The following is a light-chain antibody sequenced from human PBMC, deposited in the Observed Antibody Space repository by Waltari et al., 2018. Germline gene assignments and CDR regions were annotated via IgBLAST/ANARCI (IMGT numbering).Light chain of an antibody. CDR3: AAWDDTLKGL. J-gene: IGLJ3*02. V-gene: IGLV1-44*01. CDR1: SSTIGSNT. CDR2: NDD. Sequence: QSVLTQPPSASGAPGQRVTITCSIGSSTIGSNTVNWYQQFPGTAPKLLMFNDDQRASGVPGRFSGSRSVTSASLAISGLQSEDEATYYCAAWDDTLKGLFGGGTTLTVL.